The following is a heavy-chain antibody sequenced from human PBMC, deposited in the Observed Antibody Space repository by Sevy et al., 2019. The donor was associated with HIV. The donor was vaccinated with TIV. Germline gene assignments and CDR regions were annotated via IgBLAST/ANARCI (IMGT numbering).Heavy chain of an antibody. V-gene: IGHV1-8*01. D-gene: IGHD3-22*01. CDR2: MNPNSGNT. J-gene: IGHJ3*02. CDR1: GYTFTSYD. CDR3: ARRLPSPRPRSVIRAIDAFDI. Sequence: ASVKVSCKASGYTFTSYDINWVRQATGQRLEWMGWMNPNSGNTGYAQKFQGRVTMTRNTSISTAYMELSSLRSEDTAVYYCARRLPSPRPRSVIRAIDAFDIWGQGTMVTVSS.